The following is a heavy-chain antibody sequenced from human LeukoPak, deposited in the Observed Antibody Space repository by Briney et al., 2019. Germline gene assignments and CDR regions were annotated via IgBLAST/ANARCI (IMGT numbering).Heavy chain of an antibody. D-gene: IGHD2-2*02. CDR3: ALEYQLLYSRGY. J-gene: IGHJ4*02. CDR1: GFTFGDYA. V-gene: IGHV3-49*03. Sequence: GGSLRLSCTASGFTFGDYAMSWFRQAPGKGLEWVGFIRSKAYGGTTEYAASVKGRFTISRDDSKSIAYLQMNSLRAEDTAVYYCALEYQLLYSRGYWGQGTLVTVSS. CDR2: IRSKAYGGTT.